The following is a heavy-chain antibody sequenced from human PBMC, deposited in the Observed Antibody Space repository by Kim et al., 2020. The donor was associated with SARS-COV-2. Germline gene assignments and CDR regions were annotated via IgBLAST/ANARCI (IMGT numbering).Heavy chain of an antibody. J-gene: IGHJ1*01. D-gene: IGHD3-22*01. V-gene: IGHV3-30*07. CDR3: ARDHGRPGYDSSGYYLFQH. Sequence: GRFTISRDNSKNTLYLQMNSLRAEDTAVYYCARDHGRPGYDSSGYYLFQHWGQGTLVTVSS.